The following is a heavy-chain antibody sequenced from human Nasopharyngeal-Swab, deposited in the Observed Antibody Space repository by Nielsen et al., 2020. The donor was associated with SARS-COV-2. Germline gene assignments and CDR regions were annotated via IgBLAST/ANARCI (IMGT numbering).Heavy chain of an antibody. Sequence: SVKVSCKASGGTFSSYAISWVRQAPGQGLEWMGGIIPIFGTASYAQKFQGRVTMTEDTSTDTAYMELSSLRSEDTAVYYCARLGHGDFWSGYYKVWYFDLWGRGTLVTVSS. V-gene: IGHV1-69*06. CDR1: GGTFSSYA. CDR3: ARLGHGDFWSGYYKVWYFDL. J-gene: IGHJ2*01. D-gene: IGHD3-3*01. CDR2: IIPIFGTA.